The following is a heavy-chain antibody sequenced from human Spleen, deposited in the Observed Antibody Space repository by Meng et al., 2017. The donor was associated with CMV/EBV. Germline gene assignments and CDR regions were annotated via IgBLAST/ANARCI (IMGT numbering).Heavy chain of an antibody. V-gene: IGHV3-48*03. CDR1: GFTFSSYE. CDR2: ISSSGTTI. Sequence: GESLKISCAASGFTFSSYEMNWVRQAPGKGLEWVSHISSSGTTIYYADSVKGRFTISRDNAKNTLYLRMNSLRAEDTAVYYCARVGKAAQNFDYWGQGTLVTVSS. CDR3: ARVGKAAQNFDY. D-gene: IGHD6-6*01. J-gene: IGHJ4*02.